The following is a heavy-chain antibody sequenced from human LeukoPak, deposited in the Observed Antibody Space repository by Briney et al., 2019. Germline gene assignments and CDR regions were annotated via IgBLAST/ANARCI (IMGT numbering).Heavy chain of an antibody. CDR1: GGSFSGYY. J-gene: IGHJ5*02. CDR3: ARGSGGNGDCPWKWFDP. CDR2: INHSGST. V-gene: IGHV4-34*01. D-gene: IGHD2-21*02. Sequence: PSETLSLTCAVYGGSFSGYYWSWIRQPPGKGLEWIGEINHSGSTNYNPSLKSRVTISVDTSKNQFSLKLSSVTAADTAVYYCARGSGGNGDCPWKWFDPWGQGTLVTVSS.